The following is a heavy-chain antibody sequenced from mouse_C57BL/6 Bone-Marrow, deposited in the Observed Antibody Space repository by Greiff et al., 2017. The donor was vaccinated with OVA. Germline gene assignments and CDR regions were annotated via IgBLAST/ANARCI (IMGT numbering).Heavy chain of an antibody. CDR1: GFTFSDYY. J-gene: IGHJ3*01. Sequence: DVHLVESGGGLVQPGGSLKLSCAASGFTFSDYYMYWVRQTPEKRLEWVAYISNGGGSTYYPDTVKGRFTISRDNAKNTLYLQMSRLKSEDTAMYYCARQSWFAYWGQGTLVTVSA. CDR2: ISNGGGST. CDR3: ARQSWFAY. V-gene: IGHV5-12*01.